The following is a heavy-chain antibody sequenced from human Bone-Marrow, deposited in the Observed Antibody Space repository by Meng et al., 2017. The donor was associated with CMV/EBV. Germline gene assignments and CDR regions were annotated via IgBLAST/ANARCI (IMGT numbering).Heavy chain of an antibody. D-gene: IGHD3-3*01. J-gene: IGHJ6*02. Sequence: SVKVSCKASGGTFSSYAISWVRQAPGQGLEWMGGIIPILGIANYAQKLQGRVTITAGKSTSTAYMELSSLRSEDTAVYYCARAVLRFLEWPSDYYYGMDVWGQGTTVTVSS. CDR3: ARAVLRFLEWPSDYYYGMDV. CDR1: GGTFSSYA. V-gene: IGHV1-69*10. CDR2: IIPILGIA.